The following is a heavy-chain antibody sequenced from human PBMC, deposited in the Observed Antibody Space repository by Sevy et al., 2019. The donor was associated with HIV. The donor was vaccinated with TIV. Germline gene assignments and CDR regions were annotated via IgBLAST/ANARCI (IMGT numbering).Heavy chain of an antibody. CDR1: GFPFRDNI. Sequence: GGSLRLSCSASGFPFRDNIMGWVRQAPGKRLEYVSGITSNGVSTHYGDSVKGRFTISRDNSKNTLYLQMNSLRAEDTAIYFCAKDHDNNWFDPWGQGTLVTVSS. CDR2: ITSNGVST. CDR3: AKDHDNNWFDP. V-gene: IGHV3-64*04. D-gene: IGHD3-22*01. J-gene: IGHJ5*02.